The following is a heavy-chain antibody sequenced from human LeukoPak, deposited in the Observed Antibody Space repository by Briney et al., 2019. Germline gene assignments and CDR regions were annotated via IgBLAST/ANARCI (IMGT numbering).Heavy chain of an antibody. CDR2: ISSSSSYI. D-gene: IGHD3-10*01. V-gene: IGHV3-21*01. CDR1: GFTFSSYS. CDR3: ARAYGSGSYSTDFHY. Sequence: GGSLRLSCAASGFTFSSYSMNWVRQAPGKGLEWVSSISSSSSYIYYADSVKGRFTISRDNAKNSLYLQMNSLRAEDTAVYYCARAYGSGSYSTDFHYWGQGTLVTLSS. J-gene: IGHJ4*02.